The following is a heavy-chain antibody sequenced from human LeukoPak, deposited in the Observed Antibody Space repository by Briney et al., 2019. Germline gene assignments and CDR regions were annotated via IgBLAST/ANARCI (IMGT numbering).Heavy chain of an antibody. Sequence: ASVKVSCKASGSTFTGYYMHWVRQAPGQRLKWMRWINPNSDNTGYAQKLQGRVTITRNTSISTAYMELRSLRSEDTAVYYCARGHYGSGSYYNDNWFDPWGQGTLVTVSS. CDR1: GSTFTGYY. V-gene: IGHV1-8*03. CDR2: INPNSDNT. J-gene: IGHJ5*02. D-gene: IGHD3-10*01. CDR3: ARGHYGSGSYYNDNWFDP.